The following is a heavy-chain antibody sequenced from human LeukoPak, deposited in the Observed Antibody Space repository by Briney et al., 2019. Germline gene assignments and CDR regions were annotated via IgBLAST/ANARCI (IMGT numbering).Heavy chain of an antibody. J-gene: IGHJ4*02. D-gene: IGHD2-2*01. CDR3: ASTSSSGY. CDR2: ISYDGNKI. CDR1: GFTFNIYP. Sequence: GGSLRLSCAASGFTFNIYPLHWVRQAPGKGLEWVTLISYDGNKIYYADSVKGRFTISRDNAKNSLYLQMNSLRAEDTAVYYCASTSSSGYWGQGTLVTVSS. V-gene: IGHV3-30-3*01.